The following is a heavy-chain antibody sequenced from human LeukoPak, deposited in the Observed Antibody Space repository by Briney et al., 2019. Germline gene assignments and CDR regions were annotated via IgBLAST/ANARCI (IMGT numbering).Heavy chain of an antibody. Sequence: GGSLRLSCAASGFIVTSNYMSWVRQAPGKGLEWVSLIYSGTGTYYADSVRGRFTISRDISRNTVYLQMNSLRAEDTAVYYCARGSASLVRGSGFDYWGLGTLVTVSS. J-gene: IGHJ4*02. D-gene: IGHD3-10*01. CDR2: IYSGTGT. V-gene: IGHV3-53*01. CDR1: GFIVTSNY. CDR3: ARGSASLVRGSGFDY.